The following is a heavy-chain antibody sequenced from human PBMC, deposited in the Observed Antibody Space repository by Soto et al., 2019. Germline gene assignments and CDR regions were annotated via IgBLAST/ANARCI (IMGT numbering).Heavy chain of an antibody. D-gene: IGHD5-18*01. Sequence: LRLSCAASGFTFSNYSMNWVRQAPGKGLEWVSSISSSSSYIYHADSVKGRFTISRDNAKNSLYLQMNSLRAEDTAVYYCARDRYSYAPSNNYYGMGVWGQGTTVTVSS. CDR2: ISSSSSYI. J-gene: IGHJ6*02. V-gene: IGHV3-21*01. CDR1: GFTFSNYS. CDR3: ARDRYSYAPSNNYYGMGV.